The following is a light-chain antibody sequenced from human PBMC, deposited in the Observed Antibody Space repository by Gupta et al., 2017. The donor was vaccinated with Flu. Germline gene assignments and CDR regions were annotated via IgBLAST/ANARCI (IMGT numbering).Light chain of an antibody. J-gene: IGLJ3*02. Sequence: QTVVTQEPSLTVSPRGTVTLTCAANTGPVTSAYYANWFQQKPGQAPRALIYKKNNKHSWTPARFSGSLLGGTAVLKLSAVEAEDEADYHCLLFYAGDWVFGGGTKLTVL. CDR1: TGPVTSAYY. V-gene: IGLV7-43*01. CDR3: LLFYAGDWV. CDR2: KKN.